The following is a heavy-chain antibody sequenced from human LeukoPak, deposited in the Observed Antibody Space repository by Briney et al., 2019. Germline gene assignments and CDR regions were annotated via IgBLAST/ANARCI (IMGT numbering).Heavy chain of an antibody. Sequence: SETLSLTCAVYGGSFSGYYWSWIRQPPGRGLEWIGEINHSGSTNYNPSLKSRVTISVDTSKNQFSLKLSSVTAADTAVYYCARVIKGLHLRHYYYYYMDVWGKGTTVTVSS. J-gene: IGHJ6*03. CDR1: GGSFSGYY. V-gene: IGHV4-34*01. CDR3: ARVIKGLHLRHYYYYYMDV. D-gene: IGHD2-15*01. CDR2: INHSGST.